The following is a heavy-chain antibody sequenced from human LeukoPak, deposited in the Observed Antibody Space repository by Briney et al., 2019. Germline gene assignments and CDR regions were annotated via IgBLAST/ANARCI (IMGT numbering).Heavy chain of an antibody. CDR2: INPRGGGT. Sequence: ASVKVSCKASGHTFSDYYIHWVRRAPGLGLEWMGIINPRGGGTSYAQKFQGRVTLSRDTFTSTVYMDLSSLRPDDTAVYYCARQFHRDDILTDYGMDVWGQGTTVTVSS. CDR1: GHTFSDYY. CDR3: ARQFHRDDILTDYGMDV. V-gene: IGHV1-46*01. J-gene: IGHJ6*02. D-gene: IGHD3-9*01.